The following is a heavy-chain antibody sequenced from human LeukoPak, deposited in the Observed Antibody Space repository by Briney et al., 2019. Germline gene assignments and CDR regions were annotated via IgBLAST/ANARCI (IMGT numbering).Heavy chain of an antibody. CDR1: GGSINSGAYY. CDR2: ISYSRST. CDR3: ASLPFGDLAYYFDY. D-gene: IGHD3-10*01. V-gene: IGHV4-30-4*01. Sequence: SETLSLNCTVSGGSINSGAYYWRWIRQPPRKGLGGIGYISYSRSTYYNPSLKIRLTISVDTSKNQFSLKLTSETAADTAVYYCASLPFGDLAYYFDYWGQGTLDTVSS. J-gene: IGHJ4*02.